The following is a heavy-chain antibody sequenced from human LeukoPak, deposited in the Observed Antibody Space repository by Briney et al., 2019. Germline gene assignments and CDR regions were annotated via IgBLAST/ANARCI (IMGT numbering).Heavy chain of an antibody. J-gene: IGHJ4*02. CDR3: AKRWFGELLSTLDDY. D-gene: IGHD3-10*01. Sequence: GGSLRLSCTASGFTFGDYAMSWVRQAPGKGLEWVGFIRSKAYGGTTEYAASVKGRFTISRDDSKSIAYLQMNSLRAEDTAVYYCAKRWFGELLSTLDDYWGQGTLVTVSS. V-gene: IGHV3-49*04. CDR1: GFTFGDYA. CDR2: IRSKAYGGTT.